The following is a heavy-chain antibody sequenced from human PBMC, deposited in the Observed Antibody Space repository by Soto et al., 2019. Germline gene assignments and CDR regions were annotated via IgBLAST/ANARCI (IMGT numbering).Heavy chain of an antibody. CDR2: IYYSGST. V-gene: IGHV4-61*08. D-gene: IGHD2-2*03. J-gene: IGHJ5*02. CDR1: GGSVSGGGYY. Sequence: SETLSVTRTVSGGSVSGGGYYWSWIRQPPGKGLEWIGYIYYSGSTNYNPSLKSRVTTSVDTSKNQFSLKLSSVTAADTAVYYCAREVLDIVLDNWFDPWGQGTLVTVSS. CDR3: AREVLDIVLDNWFDP.